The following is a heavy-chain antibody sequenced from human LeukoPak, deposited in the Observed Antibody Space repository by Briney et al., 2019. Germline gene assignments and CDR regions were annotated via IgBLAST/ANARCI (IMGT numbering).Heavy chain of an antibody. CDR3: TSTYYYDSSGNRNDY. J-gene: IGHJ4*02. V-gene: IGHV3-73*01. CDR2: IISKANSYAT. D-gene: IGHD3-22*01. CDR1: GFTFSGSA. Sequence: GGSLRLSCAASGFTFSGSAMHWVRQASGKGLEWVGRIISKANSYATAYAASVKGRFTSSRDDPKNTAYLQMNSPKTEDTAVYYCTSTYYYDSSGNRNDYWGQGTLVTVSS.